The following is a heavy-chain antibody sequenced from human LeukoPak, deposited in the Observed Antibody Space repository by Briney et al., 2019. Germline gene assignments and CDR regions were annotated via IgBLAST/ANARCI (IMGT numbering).Heavy chain of an antibody. J-gene: IGHJ4*02. CDR1: GFTVSSNY. Sequence: GGSLRLSCAASGFTVSSNYVTWVRQPPGKRLEWVSLINSDGTTYYANSVKGRFTISRDNSKNTLYLQMDSLKAEDTALYYCAKGAGFVIANWGQGTLVTVSS. CDR2: INSDGTT. D-gene: IGHD1-26*01. CDR3: AKGAGFVIAN. V-gene: IGHV3-66*02.